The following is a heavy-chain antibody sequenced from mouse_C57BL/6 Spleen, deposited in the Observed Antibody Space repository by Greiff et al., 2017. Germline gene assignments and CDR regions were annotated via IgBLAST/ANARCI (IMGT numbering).Heavy chain of an antibody. CDR3: ARDTYGNRAWFAY. D-gene: IGHD2-10*02. Sequence: EVKVVESGGGLVKPGGSLKLSCAASGFTFSSYAMSWVRQTPEKRLEWVATISDGGSYTYYPDNVKGRFTISRDNAKNNLYLQMSHLKSEDTAMYYCARDTYGNRAWFAYWGQGTLVTVSA. J-gene: IGHJ3*01. V-gene: IGHV5-4*01. CDR2: ISDGGSYT. CDR1: GFTFSSYA.